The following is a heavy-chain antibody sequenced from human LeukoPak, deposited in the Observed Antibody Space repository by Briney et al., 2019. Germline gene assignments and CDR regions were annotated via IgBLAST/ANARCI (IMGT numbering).Heavy chain of an antibody. CDR1: GGSVSSGSFY. J-gene: IGHJ4*02. CDR3: ARELLWFGIFDY. V-gene: IGHV4-61*01. CDR2: IYYSGST. D-gene: IGHD3-10*01. Sequence: SETLSLTCTVSGGSVSSGSFYWSWIRQPPGKGLEWIGYIYYSGSTNYNPSLKSRVTISVDTSKNQFSLKLSSVTAADTAVYYCARELLWFGIFDYWGQGTLVTVSS.